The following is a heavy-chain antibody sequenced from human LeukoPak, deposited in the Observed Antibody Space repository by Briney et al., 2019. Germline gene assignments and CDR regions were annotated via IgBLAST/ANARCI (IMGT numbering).Heavy chain of an antibody. CDR1: GGSISSSSYY. CDR2: IYYSGST. D-gene: IGHD2-21*02. Sequence: SETLSLTCTVSGGSISSSSYYWGWIRQPPGKGLEWIGSIYYSGSTYYNPSLRSRVTISVGTSKNRLSLKLSSVAAADTAVYYCARLGTRQLLYCGGDCYPNWGQGTLVTVSS. V-gene: IGHV4-39*01. J-gene: IGHJ4*02. CDR3: ARLGTRQLLYCGGDCYPN.